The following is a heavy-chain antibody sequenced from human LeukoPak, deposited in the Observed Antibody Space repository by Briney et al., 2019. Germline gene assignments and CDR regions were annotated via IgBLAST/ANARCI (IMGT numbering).Heavy chain of an antibody. V-gene: IGHV4-59*08. CDR1: GGSISRYY. D-gene: IGHD2-2*01. J-gene: IGHJ4*02. CDR2: VYSSGST. Sequence: PSETLSLTCTVSGGSISRYYWSWIRQPPGKGLEWIGYVYSSGSTNYNPSLKSRVTISVDSSKSQFSLRLSSVTAADTAVYYCARHGDYYYRTTSCFDYWGQGSLVTVSS. CDR3: ARHGDYYYRTTSCFDY.